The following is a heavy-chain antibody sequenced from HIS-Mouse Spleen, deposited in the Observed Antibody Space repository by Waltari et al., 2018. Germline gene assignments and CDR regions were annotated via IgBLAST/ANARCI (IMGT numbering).Heavy chain of an antibody. J-gene: IGHJ1*01. V-gene: IGHV4-34*01. CDR2: TNHCGST. D-gene: IGHD1-26*01. Sequence: QVQLPQWGAGLLQPSETLSLTCALCGGSCSGYYWHGTCYAPREGLEWIGETNHCGSTNYNPPLKIRVTISLDTSKNQFHLKLGSVTAADTAVYYCASLGDIVGASSGAEYFQHWGQGTLVTVSS. CDR3: ASLGDIVGASSGAEYFQH. CDR1: GGSCSGYY.